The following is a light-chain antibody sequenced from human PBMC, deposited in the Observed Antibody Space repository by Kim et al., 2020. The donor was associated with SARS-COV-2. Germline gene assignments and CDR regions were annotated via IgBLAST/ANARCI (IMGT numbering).Light chain of an antibody. V-gene: IGKV1-33*01. CDR1: QDIYKF. Sequence: DIQLTQSPPTLSASVGDRVIITCRASQDIYKFLSWYQQKPGKAPKLLIYDASVLEMGVPPRFSGSGSGTDFIFTISSLQPEDIGTYYCQQYDDVPITFGQGTRLDIK. CDR2: DAS. J-gene: IGKJ5*01. CDR3: QQYDDVPIT.